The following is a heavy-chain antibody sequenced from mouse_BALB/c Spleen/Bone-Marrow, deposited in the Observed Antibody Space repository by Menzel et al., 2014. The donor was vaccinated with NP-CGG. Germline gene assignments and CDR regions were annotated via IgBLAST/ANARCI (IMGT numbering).Heavy chain of an antibody. V-gene: IGHV1-15*01. D-gene: IGHD1-1*02. CDR3: TSRIHYGGAMDY. CDR1: GYTFXDYE. CDR2: IDPETGDT. J-gene: IGHJ4*01. Sequence: VQGVESGAELVRPGASVTLSCKASGYTFXDYEMYWVKQTPVHGLEWIGTIDPETGDTAYNQKFKGKATLTADKFSNTAYMELRSLTSEDSAVYYCTSRIHYGGAMDYWGQGTSVSVSS.